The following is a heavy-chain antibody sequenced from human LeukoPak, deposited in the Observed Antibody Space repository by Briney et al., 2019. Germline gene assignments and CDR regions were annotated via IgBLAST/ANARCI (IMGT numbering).Heavy chain of an antibody. Sequence: PGGSLRLSCIASGFTFSTYAMSWVRQAPGKGLEWVSGISGSGGTTYYADSVKGRFTISRDNSKNTLYLQMDSLRAEDTAVYHCAKSYYYGSGSYFRNNWFDPWGQGTLVTVSS. J-gene: IGHJ5*02. D-gene: IGHD3-10*01. CDR1: GFTFSTYA. CDR2: ISGSGGTT. V-gene: IGHV3-23*01. CDR3: AKSYYYGSGSYFRNNWFDP.